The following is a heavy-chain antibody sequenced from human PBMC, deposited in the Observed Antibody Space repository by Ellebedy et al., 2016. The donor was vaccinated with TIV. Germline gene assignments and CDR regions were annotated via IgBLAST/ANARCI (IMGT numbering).Heavy chain of an antibody. CDR2: IRDSGGIT. Sequence: GESLKISCAASGFTFRSYAMSWVRQAPGKGLEWLSSIRDSGGITYYADSVKGRFTISRDNAKNSLYLQMNSLRAEDTAVYYCAREDTSSWYVPVYQYYGMDAWGQGTTVTVSS. J-gene: IGHJ6*02. D-gene: IGHD6-13*01. V-gene: IGHV3-23*01. CDR1: GFTFRSYA. CDR3: AREDTSSWYVPVYQYYGMDA.